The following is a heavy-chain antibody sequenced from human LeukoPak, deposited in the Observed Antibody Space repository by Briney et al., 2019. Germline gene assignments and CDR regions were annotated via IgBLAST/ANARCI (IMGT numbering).Heavy chain of an antibody. Sequence: GGSLRLSCAVSGIYFSGYAMSWVRQAPGKGLEWVAIIWFDGSKNYYADSVKGRFTISRDNFNNTLYLQMNSLRAEDTALYYCARAPYTTGRSFYFDSWGQGTLVTVSS. J-gene: IGHJ4*02. CDR2: IWFDGSKN. V-gene: IGHV3-33*01. D-gene: IGHD6-19*01. CDR3: ARAPYTTGRSFYFDS. CDR1: GIYFSGYA.